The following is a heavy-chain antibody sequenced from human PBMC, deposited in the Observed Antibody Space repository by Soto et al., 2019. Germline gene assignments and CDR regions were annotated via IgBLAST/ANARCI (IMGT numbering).Heavy chain of an antibody. CDR1: GYSFTSYW. CDR3: ARGGVGDGYRNYGMDV. V-gene: IGHV5-51*01. CDR2: IYPGDSDT. D-gene: IGHD1-26*01. Sequence: GESLRISCKGSGYSFTSYWIGWVRQMPGKGLEWMGIIYPGDSDTRYSPSFQGQVTISADKSISTAYLQWSSLKASDTAMYYCARGGVGDGYRNYGMDVWGQGTTVTVSS. J-gene: IGHJ6*02.